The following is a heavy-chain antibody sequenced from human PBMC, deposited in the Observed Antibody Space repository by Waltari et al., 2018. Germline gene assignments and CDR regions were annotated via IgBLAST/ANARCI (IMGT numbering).Heavy chain of an antibody. V-gene: IGHV3-23*01. CDR2: ISGSGGST. Sequence: EVQLLESGGGLVQPGGSLRLSCAASGFTFSSHAMSWVRQAPGKGLEWVSAISGSGGSTYYADSVKGRFTISRDNSKNTLYLQMNSLRAEDTAVYYCAKDYYGALTPFDYWGQGTLVTVSS. CDR1: GFTFSSHA. CDR3: AKDYYGALTPFDY. D-gene: IGHD1-26*01. J-gene: IGHJ4*02.